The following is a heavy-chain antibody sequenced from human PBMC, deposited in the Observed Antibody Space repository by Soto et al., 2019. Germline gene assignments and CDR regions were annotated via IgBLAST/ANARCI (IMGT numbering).Heavy chain of an antibody. J-gene: IGHJ6*02. V-gene: IGHV1-3*01. Sequence: GASVKVSCKASGYTFTSYAMHWVRQAPGQRLEWMGWINAGNGNTKYSQKFQGRVTITRDTSASTAYMELSSLRSEDTAVYYCAREPSYYGSGSYYKENYYYYYGMDVWGQGTTVTV. D-gene: IGHD3-10*01. CDR2: INAGNGNT. CDR1: GYTFTSYA. CDR3: AREPSYYGSGSYYKENYYYYYGMDV.